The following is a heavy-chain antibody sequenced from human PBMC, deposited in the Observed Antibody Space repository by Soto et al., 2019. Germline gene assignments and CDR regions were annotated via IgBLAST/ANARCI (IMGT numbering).Heavy chain of an antibody. Sequence: ASVKVSCKASGGTFSSYAISWVRQAPGQGLEWMGGIIPIFGTANYAQKFQGRVTITADESTSTAYMEMSSLRSEDTAVYYCARLYDSSGYYFDYWGQGTLVTVSS. V-gene: IGHV1-69*13. D-gene: IGHD3-22*01. CDR1: GGTFSSYA. J-gene: IGHJ4*02. CDR3: ARLYDSSGYYFDY. CDR2: IIPIFGTA.